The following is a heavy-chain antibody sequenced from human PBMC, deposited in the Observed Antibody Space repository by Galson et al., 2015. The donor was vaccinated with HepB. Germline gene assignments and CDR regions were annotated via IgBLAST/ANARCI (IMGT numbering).Heavy chain of an antibody. CDR2: ISYDGSNK. CDR1: GFTFSSYA. J-gene: IGHJ4*02. CDR3: AKPGPYLPNY. Sequence: SLRLSCAASGFTFSSYAMHWVRQAPGKGLEWVAVISYDGSNKYYADSVKGRFTISRDNSKNTLYLQMNSLRAEDTAVYYCAKPGPYLPNYWGQGTLVTVSS. D-gene: IGHD3-10*01. V-gene: IGHV3-30*18.